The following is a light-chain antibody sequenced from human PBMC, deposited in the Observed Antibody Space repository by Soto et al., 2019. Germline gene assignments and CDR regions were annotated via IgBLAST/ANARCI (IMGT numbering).Light chain of an antibody. V-gene: IGLV1-40*01. CDR2: GNN. J-gene: IGLJ1*01. Sequence: QSALTQAPSISGAPGQRVTISCTGSSSNIGAGYDVHWFQQFPGTAPRRLIHGNNNRPSGVPDRFSGSESGTSASLAIAGLQAGDEAIYYCQSFDSDLSAFVFGTGTKVTVL. CDR3: QSFDSDLSAFV. CDR1: SSNIGAGYD.